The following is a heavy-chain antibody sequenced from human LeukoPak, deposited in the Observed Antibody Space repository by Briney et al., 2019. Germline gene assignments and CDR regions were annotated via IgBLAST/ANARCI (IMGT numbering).Heavy chain of an antibody. J-gene: IGHJ6*03. Sequence: SETLSLTCTVSGGSISSYYWSWIRQPPGKGLEWIGYIYYSGSTNYNPSLKSRVTISVDTSKNQFSLKLSSVTAADTAVYYCARSDRKSQFYYMDVWGKGTTVTVSS. CDR1: GGSISSYY. CDR2: IYYSGST. V-gene: IGHV4-59*12. CDR3: ARSDRKSQFYYMDV. D-gene: IGHD3-16*02.